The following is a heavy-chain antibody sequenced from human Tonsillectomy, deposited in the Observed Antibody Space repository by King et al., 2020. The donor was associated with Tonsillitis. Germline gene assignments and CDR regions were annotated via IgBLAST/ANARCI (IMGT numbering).Heavy chain of an antibody. CDR2: ISYVGSDK. CDR3: ARGVSETPVSISDY. CDR1: GFPFSSYA. V-gene: IGHV3-30*04. Sequence: VQLVESGGGVVQPGRSLRLSCAASGFPFSSYAMHWVRQAPGKGLEWVAVISYVGSDKYYADSVKGRFTISRDNSKNTLYLQINSLRGDDTAVYYCARGVSETPVSISDYWGQGTLVIVSS. J-gene: IGHJ4*02. D-gene: IGHD5/OR15-5a*01.